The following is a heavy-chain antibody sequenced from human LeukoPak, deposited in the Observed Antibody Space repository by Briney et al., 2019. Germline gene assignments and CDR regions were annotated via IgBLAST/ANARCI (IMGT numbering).Heavy chain of an antibody. CDR3: ARPTARLGWFDP. J-gene: IGHJ5*02. D-gene: IGHD6-6*01. V-gene: IGHV4-38-2*02. Sequence: SSETLSLTCTVSGYSISSGSYWGWIRQPPGKGLEWVGSIYHSGSTYHNPSLKGRVTISVDTSKNQFSLKLRSVTAADTAVYYCARPTARLGWFDPWGQGTLVTVSS. CDR1: GYSISSGSY. CDR2: IYHSGST.